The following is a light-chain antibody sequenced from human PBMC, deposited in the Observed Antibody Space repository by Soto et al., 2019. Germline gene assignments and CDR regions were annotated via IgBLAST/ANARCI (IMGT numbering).Light chain of an antibody. CDR2: DVS. CDR3: SSYTSSNTLV. Sequence: QSVLTQPASVSGSPGQSITISCTGTSSDVGRYNYVSWYQQHPGKAPKLRIYDVSNRPSGVSNRFSGSKSGNTASLTISGLQAEDEADYYCSSYTSSNTLVFGNGTKVTVL. CDR1: SSDVGRYNY. V-gene: IGLV2-14*03. J-gene: IGLJ1*01.